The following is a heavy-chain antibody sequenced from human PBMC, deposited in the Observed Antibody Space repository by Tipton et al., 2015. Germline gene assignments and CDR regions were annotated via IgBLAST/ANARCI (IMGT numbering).Heavy chain of an antibody. V-gene: IGHV5-51*01. CDR1: GYSFSNFW. Sequence: QLVQSGAEVKKPGESLKISCKASGYSFSNFWIAWVRQMPGKGLEWMGIIYPGDSDAKYSPSFQGQVTISVDKSINSAYLQWSSLQASDTAIYYCARQPLVYAINGWLDSWGQGTLVTVSS. J-gene: IGHJ5*01. CDR3: ARQPLVYAINGWLDS. CDR2: IYPGDSDA. D-gene: IGHD2-8*01.